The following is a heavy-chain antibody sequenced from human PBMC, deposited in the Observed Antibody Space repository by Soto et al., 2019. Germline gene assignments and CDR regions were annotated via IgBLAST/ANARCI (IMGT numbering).Heavy chain of an antibody. CDR2: ISGSGGST. Sequence: GGSLRLSCAASGFTFSSYAMSWVRQAPGKGLEWVSAISGSGGSTYYADSVKGRFTISRDNSKNTLYLQMNSLRAEDTAVYYCANAARIAVAGTGVGFDYWGQGTLVTAPQ. V-gene: IGHV3-23*01. D-gene: IGHD6-19*01. CDR3: ANAARIAVAGTGVGFDY. CDR1: GFTFSSYA. J-gene: IGHJ4*02.